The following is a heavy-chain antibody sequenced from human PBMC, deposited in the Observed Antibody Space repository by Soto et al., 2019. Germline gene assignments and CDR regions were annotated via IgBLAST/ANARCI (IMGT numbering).Heavy chain of an antibody. V-gene: IGHV3-21*01. J-gene: IGHJ4*02. CDR2: ISSSSSYI. CDR3: ARDAGIVGATRDY. D-gene: IGHD1-26*01. CDR1: GFTFSSYS. Sequence: GGSLRLSCAASGFTFSSYSMNWVRQAPGKGLEWVSSISSSSSYIYYADSVKGRFTISRDNAKNSLYLQMNSLRAEDTAVYYCARDAGIVGATRDYWGQGTLVTVSS.